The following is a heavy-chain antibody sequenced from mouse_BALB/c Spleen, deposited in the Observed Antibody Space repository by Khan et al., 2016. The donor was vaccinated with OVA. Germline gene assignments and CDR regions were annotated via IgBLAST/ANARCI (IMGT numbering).Heavy chain of an antibody. CDR1: GYSFTGYN. CDR2: IDPYYGGA. J-gene: IGHJ2*01. Sequence: EVRLQQSGPELEKPGASVKISCKASGYSFTGYNMNWVKQSNGKSLEWIGNIDPYYGGATYNQKFKGKATLTVDKSSSTAYMQLKSLTSEDSAVYYCTRGYGNYVRYYFDYWGQGTTLTVSS. CDR3: TRGYGNYVRYYFDY. D-gene: IGHD2-10*02. V-gene: IGHV1-39*01.